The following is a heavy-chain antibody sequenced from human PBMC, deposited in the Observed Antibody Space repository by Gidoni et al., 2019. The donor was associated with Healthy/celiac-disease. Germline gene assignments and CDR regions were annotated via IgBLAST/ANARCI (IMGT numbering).Heavy chain of an antibody. V-gene: IGHV4-4*02. CDR3: ARDAIAAAGTTDAFDI. CDR2: IYHSGST. Sequence: VRQPPGKGLEWIVEIYHSGSTNYNPSLKSRVTISVDKSKNQFSLKLSSVTAADTAVYYCARDAIAAAGTTDAFDIWGQGTMVTVSS. J-gene: IGHJ3*02. D-gene: IGHD6-13*01.